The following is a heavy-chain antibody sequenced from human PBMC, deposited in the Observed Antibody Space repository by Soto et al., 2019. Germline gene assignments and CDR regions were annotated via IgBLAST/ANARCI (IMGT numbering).Heavy chain of an antibody. V-gene: IGHV3-30-3*01. CDR2: ISYDGSNK. J-gene: IGHJ6*02. Sequence: QVQLVESGGGVVQPGSSLRLSCAAFGFTFSSYAMHWVRQAPGKGLEWVAVISYDGSNKYYADSVKGRFTISRDNSKNTLYLQMNSLRAEDTAVYYCARDYSSGHLYYYYGMDVWGQGTTVTVSS. CDR3: ARDYSSGHLYYYYGMDV. CDR1: GFTFSSYA. D-gene: IGHD6-19*01.